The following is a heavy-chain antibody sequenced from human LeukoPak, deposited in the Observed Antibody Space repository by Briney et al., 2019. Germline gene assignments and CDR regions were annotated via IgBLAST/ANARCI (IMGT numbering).Heavy chain of an antibody. CDR3: ARSVEEGYCSETSCYAGY. D-gene: IGHD2-2*01. Sequence: PGGSLRLFCVASGFTFTNYWMTWVRQAPGKGLEWVANIKQDQSEKWYVASVKGRFTVSRDNAKNSMYLQMNSLRAEDTAIYYCARSVEEGYCSETSCYAGYWGRGTLVTVSS. CDR1: GFTFTNYW. CDR2: IKQDQSEK. V-gene: IGHV3-7*03. J-gene: IGHJ4*02.